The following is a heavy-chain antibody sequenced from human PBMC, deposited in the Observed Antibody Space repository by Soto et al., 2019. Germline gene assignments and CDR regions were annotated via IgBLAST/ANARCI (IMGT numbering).Heavy chain of an antibody. CDR1: GFTFSNFA. D-gene: IGHD2-2*01. V-gene: IGHV3-23*01. CDR3: AKEDCTTASCYGGIDY. CDR2: ISVGGDKS. Sequence: EVQLLESGGGLVQPGGSLRLSCAASGFTFSNFAMTWVRQAPGKGLEWVSTISVGGDKSYYADSVKGRFTISRDSSQNALYLLINSLRADDTAVYYCAKEDCTTASCYGGIDYWGQGALVTVSS. J-gene: IGHJ4*02.